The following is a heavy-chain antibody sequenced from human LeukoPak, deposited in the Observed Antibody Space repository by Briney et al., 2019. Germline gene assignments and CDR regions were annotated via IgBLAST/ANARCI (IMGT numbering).Heavy chain of an antibody. CDR3: ARDCIGCHGFDY. CDR1: GYTFTNYG. Sequence: ASVKVSCKASGYTFTNYGISWVRQAPGQGLEWMGWVSAYADDTNYVQKFRGRNTMTTDTSTSTAYVELRSLRSDDTAVYYCARDCIGCHGFDYWGQGTLVTVSS. CDR2: VSAYADDT. J-gene: IGHJ4*02. V-gene: IGHV1-18*01.